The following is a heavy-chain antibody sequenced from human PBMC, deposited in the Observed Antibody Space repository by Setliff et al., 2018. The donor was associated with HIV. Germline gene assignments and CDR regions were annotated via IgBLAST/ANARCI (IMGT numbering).Heavy chain of an antibody. Sequence: SETLSLTCTVSGGSISSRDYYWGGIRQPPGKGLEWIGSMSYSGSAYYNPSLKSRVTISVDTSKSQFSLRLSSVTAADTAVYYCARQRDFDWLLQNYYYMDVWGKGATVTVSS. CDR3: ARQRDFDWLLQNYYYMDV. CDR2: MSYSGSA. J-gene: IGHJ6*03. CDR1: GGSISSRDYY. V-gene: IGHV4-39*01. D-gene: IGHD3-9*01.